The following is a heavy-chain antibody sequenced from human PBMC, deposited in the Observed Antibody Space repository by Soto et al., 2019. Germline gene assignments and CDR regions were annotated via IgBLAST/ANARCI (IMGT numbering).Heavy chain of an antibody. CDR2: INAGNGNT. Sequence: ASVKVSCKASGYTFTSSAMHWVRQAPGQRLEWMGWINAGNGNTKYSQKFQGRVTITRDTSASTAYMELSSLRSEDTAVYYCARERGRTYYDILTGYSGTLAFDYWGQGTLVTSPQ. D-gene: IGHD3-9*01. J-gene: IGHJ4*02. V-gene: IGHV1-3*01. CDR3: ARERGRTYYDILTGYSGTLAFDY. CDR1: GYTFTSSA.